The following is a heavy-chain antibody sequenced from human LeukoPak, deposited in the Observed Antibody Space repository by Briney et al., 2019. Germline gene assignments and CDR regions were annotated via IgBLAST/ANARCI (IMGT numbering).Heavy chain of an antibody. CDR2: IRSKAYGGTT. V-gene: IGHV3-49*04. D-gene: IGHD2-15*01. J-gene: IGHJ4*02. Sequence: GGSLRLSCTASGSTFGDYAMSWVRQAPGKGLEWVGFIRSKAYGGTTEYAASVKGRFTISRDDSKSIAYLQMNSLKTEDTAVYYCTRGVGVAGYWGQGTLVTVSS. CDR1: GSTFGDYA. CDR3: TRGVGVAGY.